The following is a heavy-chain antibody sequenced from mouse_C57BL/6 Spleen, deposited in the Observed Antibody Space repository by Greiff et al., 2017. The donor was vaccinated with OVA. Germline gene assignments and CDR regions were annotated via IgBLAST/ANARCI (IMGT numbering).Heavy chain of an antibody. D-gene: IGHD2-5*01. CDR1: GYTFTSYG. Sequence: QVQLQQSGAELARPGASVKLSCKASGYTFTSYGISWVKQRTGQGLEWIGEIYPRSGNTYYNEKFKGKATLTADKSSSTAYMELRSLTSEDSAVYFCARSGSNYPYDYAMDYWGQGTSVTVSS. V-gene: IGHV1-81*01. CDR3: ARSGSNYPYDYAMDY. J-gene: IGHJ4*01. CDR2: IYPRSGNT.